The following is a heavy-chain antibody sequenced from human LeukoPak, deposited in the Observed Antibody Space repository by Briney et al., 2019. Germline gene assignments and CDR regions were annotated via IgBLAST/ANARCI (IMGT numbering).Heavy chain of an antibody. Sequence: SVKVSCKSSGFSFSNSAVQWVRQARGQRLEWIGWIIVGSGTTNYAQNLQGRLTITRDMSTNTAYMELSSLRSEDTAVYYCAKIEQQLVYPGYWGQGTLVTVSS. CDR2: IIVGSGTT. J-gene: IGHJ4*02. CDR1: GFSFSNSA. CDR3: AKIEQQLVYPGY. V-gene: IGHV1-58*01. D-gene: IGHD6-13*01.